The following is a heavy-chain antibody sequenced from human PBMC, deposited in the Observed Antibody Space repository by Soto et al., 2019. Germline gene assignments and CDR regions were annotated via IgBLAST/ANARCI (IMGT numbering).Heavy chain of an antibody. Sequence: EVQLVESWGGLVQPGGSLRLSCAASGFTFSDHYMDWVRQAPGKGLEWVGRTRNKANSYTTEYAASVKGRFTISRDDSKNSLSLQMNSLKTEDTAVYYCATDLNMVRGVIGFWGQGTLVTVSS. CDR1: GFTFSDHY. V-gene: IGHV3-72*01. CDR3: ATDLNMVRGVIGF. D-gene: IGHD3-10*01. CDR2: TRNKANSYTT. J-gene: IGHJ4*02.